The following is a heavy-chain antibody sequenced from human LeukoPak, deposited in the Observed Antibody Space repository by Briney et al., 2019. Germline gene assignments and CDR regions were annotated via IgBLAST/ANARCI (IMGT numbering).Heavy chain of an antibody. J-gene: IGHJ4*02. CDR2: IYCSGST. D-gene: IGHD1-26*01. Sequence: SETLSLTCTVSGGSISSYYWSWIRQPPGKGLEWIGYIYCSGSTNYNPSLKSRVTISVDTSKNQFSLKLSSVTAADTAVYYCAISYGNFDYWGQGTLVTVSS. CDR1: GGSISSYY. V-gene: IGHV4-59*01. CDR3: AISYGNFDY.